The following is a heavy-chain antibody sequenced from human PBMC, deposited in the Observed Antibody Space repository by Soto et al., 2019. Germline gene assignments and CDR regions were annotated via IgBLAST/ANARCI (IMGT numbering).Heavy chain of an antibody. D-gene: IGHD2-15*01. Sequence: HPGGSLRLSCAASGFTFSSYAMSWVRQAPGKGLEWVSAISGSGGSTYYADSVKGRFTISRDNSKNTLYLQMNSLRAEDTAVYYCAKEIYCSGGSCYSNWSQAWGQGTLVTVSS. CDR1: GFTFSSYA. CDR2: ISGSGGST. J-gene: IGHJ4*02. CDR3: AKEIYCSGGSCYSNWSQA. V-gene: IGHV3-23*01.